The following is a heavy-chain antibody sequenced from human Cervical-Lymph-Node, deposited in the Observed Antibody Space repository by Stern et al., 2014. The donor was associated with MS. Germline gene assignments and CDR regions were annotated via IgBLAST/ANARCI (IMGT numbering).Heavy chain of an antibody. CDR2: GGGINGDT. Sequence: QLVQSGPEVKKPGTSVKVSCKASGITFSQSAVQWLRQARGQRLEWIGWGGGINGDTNCAQSCQERVTITRDMSTSTVYMELRSLRSEDTTVYYCASERYTYYDDQRPPGGFGPWGQGTLVTVSS. CDR1: GITFSQSA. CDR3: ASERYTYYDDQRPPGGFGP. V-gene: IGHV1-58*03. J-gene: IGHJ5*02. D-gene: IGHD5-18*01.